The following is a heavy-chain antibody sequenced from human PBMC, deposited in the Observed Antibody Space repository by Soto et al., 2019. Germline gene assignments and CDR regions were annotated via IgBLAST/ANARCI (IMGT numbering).Heavy chain of an antibody. V-gene: IGHV4-31*03. J-gene: IGHJ6*02. CDR3: ARDRTVTDSYYYGMDV. Sequence: QVQLQESGPGLVKPSQTLSLTCTVSGGSISSGGYYWSWIRQHPGKGLEWIGYIYYSGSTYYNPSLKSRVTISVDTSKNQFSLKLSSVTAADTAVYYCARDRTVTDSYYYGMDVWGQGTTVTVSS. D-gene: IGHD4-4*01. CDR1: GGSISSGGYY. CDR2: IYYSGST.